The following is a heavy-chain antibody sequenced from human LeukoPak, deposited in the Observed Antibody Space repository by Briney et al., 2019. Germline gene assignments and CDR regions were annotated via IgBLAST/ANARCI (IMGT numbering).Heavy chain of an antibody. CDR3: AKCSGTYAYDVFDI. V-gene: IGHV3-23*01. J-gene: IGHJ3*02. D-gene: IGHD3-10*02. CDR1: GFTFSHAW. CDR2: ISGSGGSV. Sequence: GGSLRLSCAASGFTFSHAWMSWVRQAPGKGLEWVAGISGSGGSVYYADSVKGLFTISRDNPRKTLYLQMNSLRAEDTAVYYCAKCSGTYAYDVFDIWGQGTTVTVSS.